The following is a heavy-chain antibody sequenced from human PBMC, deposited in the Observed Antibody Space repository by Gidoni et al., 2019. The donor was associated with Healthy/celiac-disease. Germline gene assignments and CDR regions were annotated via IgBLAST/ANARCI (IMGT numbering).Heavy chain of an antibody. D-gene: IGHD3-16*01. CDR1: GFTFSGSA. CDR3: TRQGEGD. V-gene: IGHV3-73*02. CDR2: IRSKANSYAT. J-gene: IGHJ4*02. Sequence: EVQLVESGGGLVQPGWSRKLSCSASGFTFSGSAMHWVRQASGTGLEWVGRIRSKANSYATAYAASVKGRFTISRDDSKNTAYLQMNSLKTEDTAVYYCTRQGEGDWGQGTLVTVSS.